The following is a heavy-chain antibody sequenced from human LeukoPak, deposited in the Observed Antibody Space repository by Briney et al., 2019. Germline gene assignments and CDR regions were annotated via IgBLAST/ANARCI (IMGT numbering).Heavy chain of an antibody. V-gene: IGHV4-34*01. Sequence: SETLSLTCAVYGGSFSGYYWSWIRQPPGKGLEWIGEINHSGSTNYNPSLKSRVTISVDTSKNQFSLKLSSVTAADTAVYYCARQRLYSGSPFDYWGQGTLVTVSS. CDR1: GGSFSGYY. CDR3: ARQRLYSGSPFDY. D-gene: IGHD1-26*01. J-gene: IGHJ4*02. CDR2: INHSGST.